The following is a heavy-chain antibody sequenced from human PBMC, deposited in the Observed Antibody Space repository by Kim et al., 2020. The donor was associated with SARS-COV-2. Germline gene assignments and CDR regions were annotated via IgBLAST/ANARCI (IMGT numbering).Heavy chain of an antibody. CDR1: VGSISSSNW. CDR3: ARDPGGGGSYGEVYYYGMDV. J-gene: IGHJ6*02. V-gene: IGHV4-4*02. Sequence: SETLSLTCAVSVGSISSSNWWSWVRQPPGKGLEWIGEIYHSGSTNYNPSLKSRVTISVDKSKNQFSLKLSSVTAADTAVYYCARDPGGGGSYGEVYYYGMDVWGQGTTVTVSS. CDR2: IYHSGST. D-gene: IGHD1-26*01.